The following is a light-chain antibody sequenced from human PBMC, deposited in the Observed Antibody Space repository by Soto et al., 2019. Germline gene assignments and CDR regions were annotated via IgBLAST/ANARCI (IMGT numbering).Light chain of an antibody. J-gene: IGLJ2*01. CDR2: EVS. Sequence: QSALTQPASVSGAPGQSITISCTGTSSDVGGHNYVSWYQQHPGKAPKLMIYEVSNRPSGISNRFSGSKSGNTASLTISGLQAEDEDDYYCSSYTSSSTLVFGGGTKLTVL. CDR1: SSDVGGHNY. CDR3: SSYTSSSTLV. V-gene: IGLV2-14*01.